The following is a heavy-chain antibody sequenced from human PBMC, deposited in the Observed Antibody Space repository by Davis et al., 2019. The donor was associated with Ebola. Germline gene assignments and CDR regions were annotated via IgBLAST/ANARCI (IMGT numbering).Heavy chain of an antibody. CDR1: GYRFTSYW. Sequence: GGSLRPSCKGSGYRFTSYWITWVRQQPGKGLEWMGSIDPSDSYRKDSPSFRGHVSISVDKSINTAYLQWGSLKASDTAIYYCARLGSRSSDAFDIWGQGTLVNVSS. CDR3: ARLGSRSSDAFDI. D-gene: IGHD1-26*01. V-gene: IGHV5-10-1*01. J-gene: IGHJ3*02. CDR2: IDPSDSYR.